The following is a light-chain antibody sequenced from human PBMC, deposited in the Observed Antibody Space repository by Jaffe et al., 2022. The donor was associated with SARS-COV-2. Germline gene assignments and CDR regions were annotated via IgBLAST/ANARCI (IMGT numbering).Light chain of an antibody. CDR2: GAS. CDR3: HQYGNWPPYT. J-gene: IGKJ2*01. Sequence: EIVMTQSPATLSVSPGDRATLSCRASQSFSSNLAWYQQKPGQAPRLLIYGASTRATGIPARFSGSGSGTEFTLTISSLQSEDFAVYYCHQYGNWPPYTFGQGTKLEIK. V-gene: IGKV3-15*01. CDR1: QSFSSN.